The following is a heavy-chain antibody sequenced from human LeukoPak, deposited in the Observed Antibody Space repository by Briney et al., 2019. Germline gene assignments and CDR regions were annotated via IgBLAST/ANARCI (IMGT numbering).Heavy chain of an antibody. D-gene: IGHD6-19*01. CDR1: GFTFSDYY. CDR2: ISSSGSTI. V-gene: IGHV3-11*01. CDR3: ARGEYSSGWYRNYYYGMDV. Sequence: GGSLRLSRAASGFTFSDYYMSWIRQAPGKGLEWVSYISSSGSTIYYADSVKGRFTISRDNAKNSLYLQMNSLRAEDTAVYYCARGEYSSGWYRNYYYGMDVWGQGTTVTVSS. J-gene: IGHJ6*02.